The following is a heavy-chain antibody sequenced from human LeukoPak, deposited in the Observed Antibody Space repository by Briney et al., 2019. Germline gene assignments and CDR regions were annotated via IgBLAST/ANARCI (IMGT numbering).Heavy chain of an antibody. CDR3: ANPFYGSDYRHFGN. D-gene: IGHD2/OR15-2a*01. CDR1: GFTFSNYA. CDR2: ITADGGDT. V-gene: IGHV3-23*01. J-gene: IGHJ4*02. Sequence: PGGSLILYCAASGFTFSNYAMIWVGRAPGQGLQLVSSITADGGDTYYADSVKGRFTISRDNAKNTLYLQMNNLRAEDTAVYYCANPFYGSDYRHFGNWGQGTLVTVSS.